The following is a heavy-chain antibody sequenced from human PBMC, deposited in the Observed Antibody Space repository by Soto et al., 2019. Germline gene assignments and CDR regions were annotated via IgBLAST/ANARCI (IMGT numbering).Heavy chain of an antibody. CDR3: ARSPGFAYWYFDL. CDR2: IYGGATT. J-gene: IGHJ2*01. V-gene: IGHV3-66*01. CDR1: GFTVSDNY. D-gene: IGHD3-16*01. Sequence: EVQLVESGGGLVQPGGSLRLSFAASGFTVSDNYMSWVRQVPGKGLQWVSLIYGGATTHYADSVRGRFTISGDNSKNTLYLQMNSLRAEDTAVYYCARSPGFAYWYFDLWGRGTLVTVSS.